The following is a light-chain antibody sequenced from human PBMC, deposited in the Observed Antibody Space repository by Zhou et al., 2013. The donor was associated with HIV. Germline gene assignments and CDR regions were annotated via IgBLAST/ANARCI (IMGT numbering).Light chain of an antibody. CDR2: ASS. CDR1: QTIDNY. V-gene: IGKV1-39*01. J-gene: IGKJ1*01. CDR3: QQYYADPWT. Sequence: DIQMTQSPTSLSASVGDRVTITCRPSQTIDNYLNWYQRKPGKAPKFLIYASSTLQSGVPSRFSGSGSGTDFTLTIDCLQSEDFATYYCQQYYADPWTFGQGTKVEIK.